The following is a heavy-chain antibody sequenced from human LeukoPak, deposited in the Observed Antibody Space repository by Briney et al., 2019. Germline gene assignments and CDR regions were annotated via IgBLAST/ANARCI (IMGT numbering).Heavy chain of an antibody. CDR2: MNPNSGNT. J-gene: IGHJ4*02. D-gene: IGHD3-22*01. CDR3: ERVWGRFKVFGSGYYPFDY. CDR1: GYTFTSYD. Sequence: ASVKVSCKASGYTFTSYDINWVRQATGQGLEWMGWMNPNSGNTGYAQKFQGRVTMTRNTSISTAYMELSSLRSEDTAVYYCERVWGRFKVFGSGYYPFDYWGQGTLVTVSS. V-gene: IGHV1-8*01.